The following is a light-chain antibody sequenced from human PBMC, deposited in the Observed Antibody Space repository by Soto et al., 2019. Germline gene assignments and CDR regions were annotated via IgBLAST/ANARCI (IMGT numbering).Light chain of an antibody. CDR2: AAS. CDR1: QGISNY. Sequence: DIQMTQSPSSLSASVGDRVTITCRASQGISNYLAWYQQKPGKVPKLLIYAASTLQSGVPDRFSGSGSGTDFTLTISRLEPEDFAVYYCQQYGNSPPITFGGGTKVDI. CDR3: QQYGNSPPIT. V-gene: IGKV1-27*01. J-gene: IGKJ4*01.